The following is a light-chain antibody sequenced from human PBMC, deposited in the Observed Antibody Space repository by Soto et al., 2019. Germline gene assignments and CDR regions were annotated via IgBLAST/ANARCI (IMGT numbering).Light chain of an antibody. Sequence: HSALTQPPSVSGSPGQSVTISCTGTSSDVGGYNYVSWYQQLPGKAPKLMIYDVSKRPSGVPDRFSGSNSGNTASLTISGLQAEDEADYYCCSYAGTTHVFGTGTKVTVL. CDR1: SSDVGGYNY. J-gene: IGLJ1*01. CDR2: DVS. CDR3: CSYAGTTHV. V-gene: IGLV2-11*01.